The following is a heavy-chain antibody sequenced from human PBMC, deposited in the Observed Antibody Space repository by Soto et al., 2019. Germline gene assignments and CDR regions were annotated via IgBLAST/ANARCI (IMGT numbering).Heavy chain of an antibody. CDR3: ARGVYCSSASCYWGMYX. V-gene: IGHV4-34*01. J-gene: IGHJ6*02. D-gene: IGHD2-2*01. CDR2: INHGGTT. Sequence: SGTLSLTCAVYGGSFSGYYWSWIRQPPGKGLEWMGEINHGGTTNYNTSLKSRVTLSVDTSKKKFSLKLSSVTAADTAVYYCARGVYCSSASCYWGMYXWGHGTTVTVS. CDR1: GGSFSGYY.